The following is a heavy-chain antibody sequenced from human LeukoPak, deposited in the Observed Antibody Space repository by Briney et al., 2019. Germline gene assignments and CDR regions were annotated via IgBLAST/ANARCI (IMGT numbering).Heavy chain of an antibody. CDR2: IFHSGRT. CDR1: GYSISSGFY. J-gene: IGHJ4*02. D-gene: IGHD1-26*01. Sequence: SETLSLTCSVSGYSISSGFYWGWIRQPPGKGLEWIGSIFHSGRTYYNPSLKSRVTISLDTSKNQFSLKLSSVTAADTAVYYCASTRYSGSYDYDYWGQGTLVTVSS. CDR3: ASTRYSGSYDYDY. V-gene: IGHV4-38-2*02.